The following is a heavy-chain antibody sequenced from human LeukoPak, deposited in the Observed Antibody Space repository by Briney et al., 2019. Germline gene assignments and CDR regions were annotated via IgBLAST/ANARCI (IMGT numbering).Heavy chain of an antibody. CDR3: ARDLRASSGWYGWFDP. Sequence: SETLSLTCAVYGGSFSGYYWSWIRQPPGKGLEWIGEINHSGSTNYNPSLKSRVTISVDTSKNQFSLKLSSVTAADTAVYYCARDLRASSGWYGWFDPWGQGTLVTVSS. CDR1: GGSFSGYY. J-gene: IGHJ5*02. V-gene: IGHV4-34*01. D-gene: IGHD6-19*01. CDR2: INHSGST.